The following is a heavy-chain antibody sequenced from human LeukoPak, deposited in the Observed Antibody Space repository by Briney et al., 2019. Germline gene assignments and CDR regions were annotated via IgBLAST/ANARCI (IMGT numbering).Heavy chain of an antibody. Sequence: ASVKVSCKTSRYTFTGYYMHWMRQAPGQGLEWMGWINPNSGFTNYAQKFQGRVTMTRDTSISTAYMELSRLRSDDTAVYYCARLADCSSSSCRSFDYWGQGTLVTVSS. CDR3: ARLADCSSSSCRSFDY. CDR1: RYTFTGYY. V-gene: IGHV1-2*02. CDR2: INPNSGFT. J-gene: IGHJ4*02. D-gene: IGHD2-2*01.